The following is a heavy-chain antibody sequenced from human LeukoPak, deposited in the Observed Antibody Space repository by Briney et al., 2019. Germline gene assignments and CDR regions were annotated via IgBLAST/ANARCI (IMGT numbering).Heavy chain of an antibody. CDR2: ISYDGSIK. CDR1: GFTFSNYA. CDR3: ARDLSERYSTDY. V-gene: IGHV3-30-3*01. D-gene: IGHD1-26*01. J-gene: IGHJ4*02. Sequence: GRSLRLSCAVSGFTFSNYAIQWVRQAPGKGLEWVAFISYDGSIKYYADSVKGRFTISRDNSQNTLDLQMNSLRAEDTAVYYCARDLSERYSTDYWGQGTLVTVSS.